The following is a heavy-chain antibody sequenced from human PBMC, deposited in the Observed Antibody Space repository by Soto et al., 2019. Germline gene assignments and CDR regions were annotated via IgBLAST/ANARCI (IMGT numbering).Heavy chain of an antibody. V-gene: IGHV1-69*13. J-gene: IGHJ6*02. CDR1: GGSLRSYA. CDR2: IIPIFGTA. D-gene: IGHD3-9*01. CDR3: ARGAYDILTGYYDYYYYGMDV. Sequence: SVKICCESCGGSLRSYAVGGVLQAPGQGLEWMGGIIPIFGTANYAQKFQGRVTITADESTSTAYMELSSLRSEDTAVYYCARGAYDILTGYYDYYYYGMDVWAQGTTVTVS.